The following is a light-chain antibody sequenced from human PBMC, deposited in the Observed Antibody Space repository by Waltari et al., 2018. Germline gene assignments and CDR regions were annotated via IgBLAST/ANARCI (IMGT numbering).Light chain of an antibody. Sequence: DIQMTQSPSSLSASVGDRVTIICRASQSISASLNWHQQKPGKAPKILIYGASSLQTGVPTRFSGSGSGTDFTLTISSLQPEDFATYYCQQSDSIPWTFGQGTKVDVK. J-gene: IGKJ1*01. CDR2: GAS. V-gene: IGKV1-39*01. CDR1: QSISAS. CDR3: QQSDSIPWT.